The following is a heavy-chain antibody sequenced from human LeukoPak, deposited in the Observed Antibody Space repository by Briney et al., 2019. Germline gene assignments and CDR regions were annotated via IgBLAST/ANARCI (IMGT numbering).Heavy chain of an antibody. Sequence: PGKSLRLSCAASGFTFRSFAMHWVRQAPGKGLEWVAVISFDGYHQFYADSVKGRFIISRDNAKNTFYLQMNSLRVEDTALYYCVKDFYGSGSPPHFDFWGQGTLVPVS. CDR3: VKDFYGSGSPPHFDF. V-gene: IGHV3-30*18. D-gene: IGHD3-10*01. CDR1: GFTFRSFA. CDR2: ISFDGYHQ. J-gene: IGHJ4*02.